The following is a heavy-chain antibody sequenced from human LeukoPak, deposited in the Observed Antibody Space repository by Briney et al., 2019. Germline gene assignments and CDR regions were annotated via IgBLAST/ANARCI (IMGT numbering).Heavy chain of an antibody. CDR1: GFTVTTYG. V-gene: IGHV3-33*01. Sequence: GGSLRLSCAASGFTVTTYGFHWVRQAPGKGLEWVAVIWYDASKKYYADSVKGRFTISRDNAKNSLYLQMNSLRAEDTAVYYCARDFSVAVAGYYYYYMDVWGKGTTVTVSS. CDR2: IWYDASKK. CDR3: ARDFSVAVAGYYYYYMDV. J-gene: IGHJ6*03. D-gene: IGHD6-19*01.